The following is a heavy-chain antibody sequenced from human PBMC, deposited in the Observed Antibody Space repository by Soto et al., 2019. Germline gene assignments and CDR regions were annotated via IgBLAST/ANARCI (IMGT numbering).Heavy chain of an antibody. J-gene: IGHJ5*02. Sequence: GGSLRLSCAASGFTFSDYYMSWIRQAPGKGLEWVSYISSSSSYTNYADSVKGRFTISRDNAKNSLYLQMNSLRAEDTAVYYCARGGYSYAGWFDPWGQGTLVTVSS. D-gene: IGHD5-18*01. CDR2: ISSSSSYT. CDR3: ARGGYSYAGWFDP. CDR1: GFTFSDYY. V-gene: IGHV3-11*06.